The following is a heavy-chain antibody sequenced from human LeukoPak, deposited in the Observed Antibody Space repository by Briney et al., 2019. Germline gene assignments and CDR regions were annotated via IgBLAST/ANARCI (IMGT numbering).Heavy chain of an antibody. Sequence: ASVKVSCKASGYTFTGYYMHWVRQAPGQGLEWMGWINPNSGGTNYAQKFQGRVTMTRDTSISTAYMELSRLRSDDTAVYYCARFRLYDSSGYYYGLFDYWGQGTLVTVSS. J-gene: IGHJ4*02. CDR2: INPNSGGT. V-gene: IGHV1-2*02. D-gene: IGHD3-22*01. CDR3: ARFRLYDSSGYYYGLFDY. CDR1: GYTFTGYY.